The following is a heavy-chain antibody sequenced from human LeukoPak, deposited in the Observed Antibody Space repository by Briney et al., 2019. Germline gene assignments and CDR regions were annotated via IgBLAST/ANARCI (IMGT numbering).Heavy chain of an antibody. Sequence: GGSLRLSCAASGFTFSTFAMIWVRQAPGKGLEWVSYISSSGSTIYYADSVKGRFTISRDNAKNSLYLQMNSLRAEDTAVYYCARETTMNPFQHWGQGTLVTVSS. CDR2: ISSSGSTI. CDR3: ARETTMNPFQH. CDR1: GFTFSTFA. D-gene: IGHD3-22*01. V-gene: IGHV3-48*03. J-gene: IGHJ1*01.